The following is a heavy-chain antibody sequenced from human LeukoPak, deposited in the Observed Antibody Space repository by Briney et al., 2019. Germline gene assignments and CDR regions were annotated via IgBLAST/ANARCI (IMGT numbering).Heavy chain of an antibody. V-gene: IGHV3-33*08. CDR1: GFSFSNYG. CDR3: AREYGDFGFDY. D-gene: IGHD4-17*01. J-gene: IGHJ4*02. Sequence: PGGSLRLSCVASGFSFSNYGMHWVRQAPGKGLEWVALIWFDGSNKYYADSVKGRFTISRDNSKNTLYLQMNSLRAEDTAVYYCAREYGDFGFDYWGQGTLVTVSS. CDR2: IWFDGSNK.